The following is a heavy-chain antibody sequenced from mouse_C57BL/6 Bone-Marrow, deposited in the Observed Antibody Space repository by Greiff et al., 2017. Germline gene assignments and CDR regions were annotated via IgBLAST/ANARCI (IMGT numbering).Heavy chain of an antibody. CDR1: GFNIKDTY. V-gene: IGHV14-3*02. D-gene: IGHD1-1*01. CDR2: IDPANGNT. CDR3: ASTTVVYFDY. J-gene: IGHJ2*01. Sequence: EVQLQQSGAELVKPGASVKLSCTASGFNIKDTYMHWVKQRPEQGLEWIGRIDPANGNTKYDPKFQGKATITADTSSNPAYLQLSSLTSEDTAVYYCASTTVVYFDYWGQGTTLTVSS.